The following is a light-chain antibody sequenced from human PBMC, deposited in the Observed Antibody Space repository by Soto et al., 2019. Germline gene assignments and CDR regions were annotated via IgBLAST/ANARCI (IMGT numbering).Light chain of an antibody. Sequence: EIVLTQSPATLSVSPGERATLSCRASHSFTTTLAWYQHKPGQAPRLLIYGVSSRATGIPARFSGSGSGTEFTITISSLQSDDAAVYYCQQYNNWPPLTFGGGTKLEIK. CDR2: GVS. J-gene: IGKJ4*02. V-gene: IGKV3-15*01. CDR1: HSFTTT. CDR3: QQYNNWPPLT.